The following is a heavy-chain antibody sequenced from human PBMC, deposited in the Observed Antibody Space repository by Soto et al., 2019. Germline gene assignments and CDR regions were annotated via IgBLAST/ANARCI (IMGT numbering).Heavy chain of an antibody. V-gene: IGHV1-69*01. D-gene: IGHD6-6*01. CDR3: ARGEGIAARPYYYGMDV. Sequence: QVQLVQSGAEVKKPGSSVKVSCKASGGTFSSYAISWVRQAPGQGLEWMGGIIPIFGTANYAQKFQGRVTITADEFTSTAYMELSSLRSEDTAVYYCARGEGIAARPYYYGMDVWGQGTTVTVSS. J-gene: IGHJ6*02. CDR1: GGTFSSYA. CDR2: IIPIFGTA.